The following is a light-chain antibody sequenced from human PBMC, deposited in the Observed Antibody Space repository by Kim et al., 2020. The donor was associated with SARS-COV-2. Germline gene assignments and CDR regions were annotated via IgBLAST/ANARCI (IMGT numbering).Light chain of an antibody. CDR2: SDD. J-gene: IGLJ3*02. CDR3: QVWDSSNYHWV. CDR1: NIATKS. V-gene: IGLV3-21*04. Sequence: APGPTARITCGGSNIATKSVHWDVQMPGTAPVLVMYSDDDRPSGIPERFSGSNSGNTATLTITRVAAGDEADYYCQVWDSSNYHWVFGGGTQLTVL.